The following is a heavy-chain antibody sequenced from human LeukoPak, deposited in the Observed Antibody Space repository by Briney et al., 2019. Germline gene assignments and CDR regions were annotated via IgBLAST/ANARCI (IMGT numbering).Heavy chain of an antibody. Sequence: PGGSLRLSCVASGFSFSDHYMDWVRQAPGKGLEWVSYISSSSSTIYYADSVKGRFTISRDNAKNSLYLQMNSLRDEDTAVYYCARDPSRGYSYGDRYYYYYGMDVWGQGTTVTVSS. CDR2: ISSSSSTI. J-gene: IGHJ6*02. CDR3: ARDPSRGYSYGDRYYYYYGMDV. V-gene: IGHV3-48*02. CDR1: GFSFSDHY. D-gene: IGHD5-18*01.